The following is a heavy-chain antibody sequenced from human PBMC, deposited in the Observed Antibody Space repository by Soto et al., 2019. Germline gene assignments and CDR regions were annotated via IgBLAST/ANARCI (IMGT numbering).Heavy chain of an antibody. D-gene: IGHD3-22*01. CDR3: ARSYYDSTGSAVDP. CDR2: MYYSGSF. V-gene: IGHV4-59*02. Sequence: SETCPLTCTVSGASVSTGYWSWLRQPPGKGLEWIGFMYYSGSFNYNPSLTSRVTISVDTSENQFFLKVTSVTADDTAVYYCARSYYDSTGSAVDPWGQGTLVTVS. J-gene: IGHJ5*02. CDR1: GASVSTGY.